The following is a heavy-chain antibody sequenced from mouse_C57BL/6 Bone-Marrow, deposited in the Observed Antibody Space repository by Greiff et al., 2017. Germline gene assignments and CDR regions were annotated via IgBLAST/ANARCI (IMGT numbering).Heavy chain of an antibody. D-gene: IGHD1-1*01. CDR1: GFTFSDYG. CDR3: ANGREYFDV. J-gene: IGHJ1*03. CDR2: ISSGSSTI. V-gene: IGHV5-17*01. Sequence: EVQLQQSGGGLVKPGGSLKLSCAASGFTFSDYGMHWVRQAPEKGLEWVAYISSGSSTIYYADTVKGRFPISRDNAKNTLFLQMTSLSSEDTAMYYCANGREYFDVWGTGTTVTVAS.